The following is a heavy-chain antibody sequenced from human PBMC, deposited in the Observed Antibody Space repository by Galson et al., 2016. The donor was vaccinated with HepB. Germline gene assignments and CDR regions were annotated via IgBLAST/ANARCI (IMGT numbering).Heavy chain of an antibody. V-gene: IGHV3-30*18. CDR1: GFTFSNYV. J-gene: IGHJ4*02. Sequence: SLRLSCAASGFTFSNYVMHWVRQAPGKGLEWVADISYDGNVKYYADSVKGRFTISRDNSNNMLYLQMNSLRSEDTAVYYCAKDVYGSGSYTEGIFDYGGQGTLVTVSS. D-gene: IGHD3-10*01. CDR3: AKDVYGSGSYTEGIFDY. CDR2: ISYDGNVK.